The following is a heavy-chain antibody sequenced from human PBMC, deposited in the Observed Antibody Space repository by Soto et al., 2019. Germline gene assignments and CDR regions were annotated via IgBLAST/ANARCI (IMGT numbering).Heavy chain of an antibody. CDR2: IYSGAGGST. J-gene: IGHJ4*02. CDR3: ASRRYGSGSR. D-gene: IGHD3-10*01. CDR1: GFTVSSNH. Sequence: EAQLVESGGGLVQPGGSLRLSCAASGFTVSSNHMTWVRQAPGRGLEWVSIIYSGAGGSTYYADSVKGRFTISRDISKNTLFLQMNSLRAEDTAVYYCASRRYGSGSRWGQGTLVTVSS. V-gene: IGHV3-66*01.